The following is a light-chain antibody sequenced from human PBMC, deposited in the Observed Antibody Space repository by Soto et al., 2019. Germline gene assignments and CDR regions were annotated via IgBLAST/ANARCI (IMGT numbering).Light chain of an antibody. Sequence: DIVMTQSPDSLAVALGERATINCKSSQSVLYSPNHKNYLSWYQQKAGQYPRLLIYWASARESGVPARFSGSGSGTDFTLTIDSLQAEDVAVYYCQQHYSPPWTFGQGTKVEV. CDR2: WAS. J-gene: IGKJ1*01. CDR1: QSVLYSPNHKNY. V-gene: IGKV4-1*01. CDR3: QQHYSPPWT.